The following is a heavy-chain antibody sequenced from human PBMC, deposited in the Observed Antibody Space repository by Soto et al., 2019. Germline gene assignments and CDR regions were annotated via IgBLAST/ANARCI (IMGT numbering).Heavy chain of an antibody. V-gene: IGHV1-69*12. CDR2: IIPIFGTA. CDR1: GGTFSSYA. Sequence: QVQLVQSGAEVKKPGSSVKVSCKASGGTFSSYAISWVRQAPGQGLEWMGEIIPIFGTANYAQKFQGRVTITADESTSPAYMGLSSLRSDDTAVYYCGRDRVASSGYYPYWFDPWGQGTLVTVSS. J-gene: IGHJ5*02. CDR3: GRDRVASSGYYPYWFDP. D-gene: IGHD3-22*01.